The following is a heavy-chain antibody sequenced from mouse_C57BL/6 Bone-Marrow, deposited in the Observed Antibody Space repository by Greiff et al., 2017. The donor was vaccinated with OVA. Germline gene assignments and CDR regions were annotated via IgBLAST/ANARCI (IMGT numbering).Heavy chain of an antibody. D-gene: IGHD1-1*01. CDR1: GYTFTSYG. J-gene: IGHJ4*01. Sequence: VQLQQSGAELARPGASVKLSCKASGYTFTSYGISWVKQRTGQGLEWIGEIYPRSGNTYYNEKFKGKATLTADKSSSTAYMELLSLTSEDSAVYFCARGRYYGSFYAMDYWGQGTSVTVSS. CDR2: IYPRSGNT. V-gene: IGHV1-81*01. CDR3: ARGRYYGSFYAMDY.